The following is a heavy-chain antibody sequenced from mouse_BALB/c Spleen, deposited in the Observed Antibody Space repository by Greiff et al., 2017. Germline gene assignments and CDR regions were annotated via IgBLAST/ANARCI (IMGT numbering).Heavy chain of an antibody. CDR1: GFSLTGYG. V-gene: IGHV2-6-7*01. Sequence: VKLLESGPGLVAPSPSLSITCTVSGFSLTGYGVNWVRQPPGKGLEWLGMIWGDGSTDYNSALKSRLSISKDNSKSQVFLKMNSLQTDDTARYYGARVYYDYDTWFAYWGQGTLVTVSA. CDR3: ARVYYDYDTWFAY. D-gene: IGHD2-4*01. CDR2: IWGDGST. J-gene: IGHJ3*01.